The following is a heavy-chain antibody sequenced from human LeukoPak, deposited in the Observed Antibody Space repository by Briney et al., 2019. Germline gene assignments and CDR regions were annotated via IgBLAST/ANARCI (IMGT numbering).Heavy chain of an antibody. D-gene: IGHD3-10*01. V-gene: IGHV3-48*03. CDR2: ISNTGSTI. CDR1: GFTFSSYE. CDR3: ARDPRRIIMGGI. Sequence: GGSLRLSCAASGFTFSSYEMNWVRQAPGKGLEWVSYISNTGSTIHYADSVKGRFSISRDNAKNPLYLQMNSLRAEDTAVYYCARDPRRIIMGGIWGQGTMVTVSS. J-gene: IGHJ3*02.